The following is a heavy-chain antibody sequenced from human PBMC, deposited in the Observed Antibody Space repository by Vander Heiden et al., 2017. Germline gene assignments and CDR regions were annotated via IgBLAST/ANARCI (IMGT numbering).Heavy chain of an antibody. CDR3: ARAGKVRNFWSGYST. CDR2: INPSGGST. D-gene: IGHD3-3*01. CDR1: GYTFTSYY. Sequence: QVQLVQSGAEVKKPGASVKVSCKASGYTFTSYYMHWVRQAPGQGLEWMGIINPSGGSTSYAQKFQGRVTMTRDTSTSTVYMELSSLRSEDTAVYYCARAGKVRNFWSGYSTWGQGTLVTVSS. J-gene: IGHJ4*02. V-gene: IGHV1-46*01.